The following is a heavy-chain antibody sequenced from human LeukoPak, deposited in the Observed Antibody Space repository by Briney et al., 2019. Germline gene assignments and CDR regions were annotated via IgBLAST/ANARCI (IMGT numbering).Heavy chain of an antibody. CDR1: GFNFRNAW. V-gene: IGHV3-7*01. J-gene: IGHJ4*02. CDR3: ARIYYGYVWGSSRPYYFDY. Sequence: GGSLRLSCTASGFNFRNAWMCWVRQAPGKGLEWVANIKPDGNDQYYVDSVKGRFTISRDNAENSLYLRMNSLRAEDTSVYYCARIYYGYVWGSSRPYYFDYWGQGILVTVSS. D-gene: IGHD3-16*02. CDR2: IKPDGNDQ.